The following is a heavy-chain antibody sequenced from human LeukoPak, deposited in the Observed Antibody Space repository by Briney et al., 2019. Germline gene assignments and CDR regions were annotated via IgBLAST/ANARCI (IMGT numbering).Heavy chain of an antibody. D-gene: IGHD6-19*01. CDR3: ALLAVASDFDY. J-gene: IGHJ4*02. Sequence: TGGSLRLSCAVSGFPFSVYEMNWVRQAPGKGLGWVSNIASSGTTTYYAESVKGRFSISRDNAKSSLYLQMNSLRGEDTAVYYCALLAVASDFDYWGQGALVTVSS. CDR2: IASSGTTT. V-gene: IGHV3-48*03. CDR1: GFPFSVYE.